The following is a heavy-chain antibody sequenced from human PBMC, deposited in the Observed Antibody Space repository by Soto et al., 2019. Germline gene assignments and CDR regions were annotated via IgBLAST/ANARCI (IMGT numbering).Heavy chain of an antibody. V-gene: IGHV3-23*01. Sequence: EVQLLESGGGLVQPGGSLRLSCAASGFTFSSYDMSWVRQAPGKGLEWVSAISGSGGSTYYADSVKGRFTISRDNSKNTLYLQMNSLRAEDTAVYYCAKDSGGYDYEDGGYYFDYWGQGTLVTVSS. CDR1: GFTFSSYD. J-gene: IGHJ4*02. CDR3: AKDSGGYDYEDGGYYFDY. CDR2: ISGSGGST. D-gene: IGHD5-12*01.